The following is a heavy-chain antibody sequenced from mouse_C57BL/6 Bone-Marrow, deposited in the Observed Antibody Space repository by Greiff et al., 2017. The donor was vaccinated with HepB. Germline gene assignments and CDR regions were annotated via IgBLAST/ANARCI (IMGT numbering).Heavy chain of an antibody. CDR1: GYTFTSYW. Sequence: QVQLQQPGAELVKPGASVKLSCKASGYTFTSYWMHWVMQRPGRGLEWIGRIDPNSGGTKYNEKFKSKATLTVDKPSSTAYMQLSSLTSEDSAVYYCARSSPTVVATDYAMDYWGQGTSVTVSS. D-gene: IGHD1-1*01. CDR3: ARSSPTVVATDYAMDY. J-gene: IGHJ4*01. V-gene: IGHV1-72*01. CDR2: IDPNSGGT.